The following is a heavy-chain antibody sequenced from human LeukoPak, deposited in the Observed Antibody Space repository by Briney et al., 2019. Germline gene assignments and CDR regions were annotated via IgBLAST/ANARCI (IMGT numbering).Heavy chain of an antibody. CDR1: GFTVSSNY. D-gene: IGHD3-3*01. CDR3: ARVNGVVILDY. V-gene: IGHV3-53*01. J-gene: IGHJ4*02. Sequence: GGSLRLSCAASGFTVSSNYMSWVRPAPGKGLEWVSVIYSGGSTYYADSVKGRFTISRDNSKNTLYLQMNSLRAEDTAVYYCARVNGVVILDYWGQGTLVTVSS. CDR2: IYSGGST.